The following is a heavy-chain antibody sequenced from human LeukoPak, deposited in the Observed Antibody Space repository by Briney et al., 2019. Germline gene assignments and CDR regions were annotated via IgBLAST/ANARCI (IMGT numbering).Heavy chain of an antibody. CDR3: ARGTYYYDSFDY. CDR1: GYTFTGHL. D-gene: IGHD3-22*01. CDR2: INPNSGGT. V-gene: IGHV1-2*02. J-gene: IGHJ4*02. Sequence: GASVKVSCKASGYTFTGHLLHWVRQAPGQRLEWMGWINPNSGGTTYAPKFRGRVTMTRDTSISTAYMELSRLRSDDTAVYYCARGTYYYDSFDYWGQGTLVTVSS.